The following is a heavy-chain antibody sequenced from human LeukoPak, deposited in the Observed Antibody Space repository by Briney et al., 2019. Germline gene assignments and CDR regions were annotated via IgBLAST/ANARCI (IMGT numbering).Heavy chain of an antibody. D-gene: IGHD5-18*01. V-gene: IGHV3-74*01. CDR2: IKGDGSST. J-gene: IGHJ4*02. Sequence: PGGSLRLSCAASGFTFSSYWMPWVRHTPGKGLVWVSRIKGDGSSTSYADSVKGRFTISRDNAKNTLYLQMNSLRAEDTAVYYCARDGYSFGHDSDYWGQGTLVTVSS. CDR1: GFTFSSYW. CDR3: ARDGYSFGHDSDY.